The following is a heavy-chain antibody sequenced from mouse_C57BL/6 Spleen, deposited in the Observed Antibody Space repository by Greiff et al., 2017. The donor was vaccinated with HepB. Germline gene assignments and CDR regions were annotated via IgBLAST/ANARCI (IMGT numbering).Heavy chain of an antibody. Sequence: VQLQQPGAELVKPGASVKLSCKASGYTFTSYWMHWVKQRPGQGLEWIGMIHPNSGSTNYNEKFKSKATLTVDKSSSTAYMQLSSLTSEDSAVYYCARSKTAQAPWFAYWGQGTLVTVSA. J-gene: IGHJ3*01. D-gene: IGHD3-2*02. CDR1: GYTFTSYW. V-gene: IGHV1-64*01. CDR3: ARSKTAQAPWFAY. CDR2: IHPNSGST.